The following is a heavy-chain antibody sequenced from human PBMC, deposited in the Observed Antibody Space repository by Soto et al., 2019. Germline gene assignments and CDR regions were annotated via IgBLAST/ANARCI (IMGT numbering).Heavy chain of an antibody. D-gene: IGHD2-21*01. J-gene: IGHJ4*02. CDR2: VKSKSEGGTT. Sequence: VGSLRLSCAASGFIFRDAWISWVRQAPGKGLEWIGRVKSKSEGGTTDYAALVKGRFTVSRDDSINTVSLQMDSLKMEDTAVYFCVAGSPFEYWGQGALVTVSS. V-gene: IGHV3-15*05. CDR3: VAGSPFEY. CDR1: GFIFRDAW.